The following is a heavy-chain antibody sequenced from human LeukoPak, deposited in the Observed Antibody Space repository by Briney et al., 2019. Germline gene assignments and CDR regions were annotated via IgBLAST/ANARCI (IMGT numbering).Heavy chain of an antibody. Sequence: GASVSVSCKASGYRFSSSGITWMRQAPGQGPEWMGWISTVNGNSHYAQNFQGRVTLTTDTSTNTAHMELRSLRSDDTAIYYCARVRDSDNWWGAFDIWGQGTMVTVSS. V-gene: IGHV1-18*01. CDR3: ARVRDSDNWWGAFDI. CDR2: ISTVNGNS. CDR1: GYRFSSSG. D-gene: IGHD1-1*01. J-gene: IGHJ3*02.